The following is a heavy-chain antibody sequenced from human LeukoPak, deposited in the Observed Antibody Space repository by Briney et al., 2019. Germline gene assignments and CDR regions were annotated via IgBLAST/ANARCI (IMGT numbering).Heavy chain of an antibody. CDR3: ASYYGSGSSYNWFDP. V-gene: IGHV4-34*01. CDR1: GGSFSGYY. CDR2: INHSGST. D-gene: IGHD3-10*01. J-gene: IGHJ5*02. Sequence: PSETLSLTCAVYGGSFSGYYWSWIRQPPGKGLEWIGEINHSGSTNYNPSLKRRVTISVDTSKNQFSLKLSSVTAADTAVYYCASYYGSGSSYNWFDPWGQGTLVTVSS.